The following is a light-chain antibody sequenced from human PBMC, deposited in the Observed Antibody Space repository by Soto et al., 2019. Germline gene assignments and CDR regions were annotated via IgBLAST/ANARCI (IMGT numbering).Light chain of an antibody. CDR2: DDN. CDR1: SSNIGGNS. V-gene: IGLV1-51*01. Sequence: VLTHPPSVSAAPGQKVTISCSGSSSNIGGNSVAWDQQLPGTAPKLLIYDDNKRPSGIPDRFSGSKSGTSATLGITGFQTGDEADYYCGSWDSSLSAYVFGTGTKVTVL. CDR3: GSWDSSLSAYV. J-gene: IGLJ1*01.